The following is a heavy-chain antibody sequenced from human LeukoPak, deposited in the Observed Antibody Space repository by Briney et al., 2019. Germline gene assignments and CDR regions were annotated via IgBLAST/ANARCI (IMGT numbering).Heavy chain of an antibody. J-gene: IGHJ4*02. CDR3: ARDLTYYDILTGYSD. V-gene: IGHV3-30*04. D-gene: IGHD3-9*01. CDR2: ISYDGSNK. CDR1: GFTFSSYA. Sequence: GGSLRLSCAASGFTFSSYAMHWVRQAPGKGLEWVAVISYDGSNKYYADSVKGRFTISRDNSKNTLYLRMNSLRAEDTAVYYCARDLTYYDILTGYSDWGQGTLVTVSS.